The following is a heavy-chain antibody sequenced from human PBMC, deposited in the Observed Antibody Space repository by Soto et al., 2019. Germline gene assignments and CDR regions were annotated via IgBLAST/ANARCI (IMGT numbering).Heavy chain of an antibody. Sequence: QVQLVESGGGVVQPGRSLRLSCAASGFTFSSYGMHWVRQAPGKGLEWVAVIWYDGSNKYYADSVKGRFTISRDNSKNTLYLQMNSPRAEDTAVYYCARGGYSYGRTHYYYGMDVWGQGTTVTVSS. CDR3: ARGGYSYGRTHYYYGMDV. CDR1: GFTFSSYG. V-gene: IGHV3-33*01. CDR2: IWYDGSNK. J-gene: IGHJ6*02. D-gene: IGHD5-18*01.